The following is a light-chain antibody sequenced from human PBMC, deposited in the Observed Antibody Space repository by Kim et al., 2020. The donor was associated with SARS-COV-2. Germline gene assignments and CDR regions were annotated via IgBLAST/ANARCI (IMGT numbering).Light chain of an antibody. Sequence: GQSITLTFTGTSIDVVGSNYVSSYQQHPGKPPKLMIYDVSNRPSGVSNRFSGSKSGNTASLTISGLQAEDEADYYCSSYTSSSSVVFGGGTQLTVL. CDR2: DVS. CDR1: SIDVVGSNY. V-gene: IGLV2-14*03. J-gene: IGLJ2*01. CDR3: SSYTSSSSVV.